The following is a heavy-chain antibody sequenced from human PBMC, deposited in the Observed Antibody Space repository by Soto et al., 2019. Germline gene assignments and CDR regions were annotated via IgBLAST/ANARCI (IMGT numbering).Heavy chain of an antibody. J-gene: IGHJ4*02. D-gene: IGHD4-17*01. V-gene: IGHV4-59*01. CDR3: ARARYGGNDFDY. CDR1: GASINNYY. Sequence: QVQLQESGPGLVKPSETLSLTCTVSGASINNYYWSWIRQPPGKGLEWIGYIYYRGSANYNPSLESRITISIDTSNNHFSLKLRSVTAADTAVYYCARARYGGNDFDYWAQGALVTVSS. CDR2: IYYRGSA.